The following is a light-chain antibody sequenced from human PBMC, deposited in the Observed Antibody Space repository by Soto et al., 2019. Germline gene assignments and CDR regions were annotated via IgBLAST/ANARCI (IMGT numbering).Light chain of an antibody. Sequence: DIQMTQSPSTLSASVGDRVTMTCRASQSISNWLAWYQQKPGKAPKLLIYKASSLESGVPSRFSGSGSGTEFTFTFSSLQPDDFATYYCQQYNSYWTFGKGTKVDIK. CDR3: QQYNSYWT. V-gene: IGKV1-5*03. J-gene: IGKJ1*01. CDR1: QSISNW. CDR2: KAS.